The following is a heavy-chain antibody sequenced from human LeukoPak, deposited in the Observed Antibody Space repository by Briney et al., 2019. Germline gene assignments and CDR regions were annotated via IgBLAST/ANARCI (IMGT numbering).Heavy chain of an antibody. Sequence: GGSLRLSCAACGFTFSSYWMHWVRQAPGKGLVWVSRINSDGSGTTYADSVKGRFTISRDNAKDSLYLQMNSLRAEDTAVYYCARDRVGAAYDAFDIWGQGTMVTVSS. CDR1: GFTFSSYW. CDR2: INSDGSGT. V-gene: IGHV3-74*01. J-gene: IGHJ3*02. CDR3: ARDRVGAAYDAFDI. D-gene: IGHD1-26*01.